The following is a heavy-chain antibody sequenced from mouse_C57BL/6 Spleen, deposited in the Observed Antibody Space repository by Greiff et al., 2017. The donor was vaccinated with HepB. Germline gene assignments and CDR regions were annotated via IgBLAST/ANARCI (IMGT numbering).Heavy chain of an antibody. J-gene: IGHJ3*01. Sequence: VQLVESGPGLVAPSQSLSITCTVSGFSLTSYGVSWVRQPPGKGLEWLGVIWGDGSTNYHSALISRLSISKDNSKSQVFLKLNSLQTDDTATYYCATKPQGNDYDGFAYWGQGTLVTVSA. V-gene: IGHV2-3*01. CDR1: GFSLTSYG. D-gene: IGHD2-4*01. CDR2: IWGDGST. CDR3: ATKPQGNDYDGFAY.